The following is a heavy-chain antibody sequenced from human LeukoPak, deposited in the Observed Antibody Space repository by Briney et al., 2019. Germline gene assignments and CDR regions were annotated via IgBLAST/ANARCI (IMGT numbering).Heavy chain of an antibody. CDR2: ITFHGRDT. V-gene: IGHV3-64*04. J-gene: IGHJ4*02. CDR3: ARDGENHYYDY. CDR1: GLTFSSSD. Sequence: GGSLRLSCSVSGLTFSSSDMHWVRQAPGKALEYVSAITFHGRDTYYADSVNGRFTISRDNSKNTVYLEMNSLRAEDTAVYYCARDGENHYYDYWGQGTLVTVST. D-gene: IGHD7-27*01.